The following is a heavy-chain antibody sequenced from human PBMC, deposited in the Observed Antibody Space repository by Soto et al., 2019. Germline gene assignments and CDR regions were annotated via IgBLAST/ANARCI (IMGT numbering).Heavy chain of an antibody. Sequence: ASVKVYCKASGYTFTGYYMHWVRQAPGQGLEWMGWINPNSGGTNYAQKFQGWVTMTRDTSISIAYMEVSRLRSDDTAVYYCATVVSGRYQFQHWGPGTLVTVSS. CDR2: INPNSGGT. CDR3: ATVVSGRYQFQH. D-gene: IGHD2-15*01. J-gene: IGHJ1*01. V-gene: IGHV1-2*04. CDR1: GYTFTGYY.